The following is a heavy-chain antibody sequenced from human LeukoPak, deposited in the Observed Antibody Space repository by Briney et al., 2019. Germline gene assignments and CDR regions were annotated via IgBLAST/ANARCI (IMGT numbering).Heavy chain of an antibody. CDR3: ARGGGDYYDSSGYYYVNFDY. Sequence: PSETLSLTCTVSGGSISDIGSSSYYWGWIRQPPGKGLEWIGEINHSGSTNYNPSLKSRVTISVDTSKNQFSLKLSSVTAADTAVYYCARGGGDYYDSSGYYYVNFDYWGQGTLVTVSS. CDR2: INHSGST. CDR1: GGSISDIGSSSYY. J-gene: IGHJ4*02. V-gene: IGHV4-39*07. D-gene: IGHD3-22*01.